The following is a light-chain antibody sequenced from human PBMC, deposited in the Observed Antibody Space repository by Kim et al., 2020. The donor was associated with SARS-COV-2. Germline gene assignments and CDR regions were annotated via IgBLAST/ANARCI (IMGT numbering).Light chain of an antibody. CDR1: SSAGGGYNY. CDR3: SLFTSTSTLGV. J-gene: IGLJ1*01. CDR2: DVS. Sequence: QSVLTQPASVSGSPGQSITIYCTGTSSAGGGYNYVSWYQQLPGNAPKLLIYDVSKRPSGVSNRFSGSKSANTASLTISELQAADEADYYCSLFTSTSTLGVFGTGTKVTVL. V-gene: IGLV2-14*03.